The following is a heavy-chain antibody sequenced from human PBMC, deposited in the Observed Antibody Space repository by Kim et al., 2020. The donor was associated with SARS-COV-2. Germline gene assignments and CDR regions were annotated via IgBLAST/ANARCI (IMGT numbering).Heavy chain of an antibody. Sequence: GGSLRLSCAASGFTFSTYAMTWVRQAPGKGLEWVSTISGSGGTTYYADAVKGRFTISRDNAKNTMYLQMNSLRAEDTAVYFCAKRRSGPVDYWGQGTLVTVSS. CDR2: ISGSGGTT. CDR1: GFTFSTYA. J-gene: IGHJ4*02. CDR3: AKRRSGPVDY. V-gene: IGHV3-23*01.